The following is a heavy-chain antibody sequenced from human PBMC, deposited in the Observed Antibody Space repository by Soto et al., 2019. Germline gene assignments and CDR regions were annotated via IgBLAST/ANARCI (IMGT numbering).Heavy chain of an antibody. D-gene: IGHD2-8*01. CDR1: GYTLTELS. J-gene: IGHJ4*02. CDR2: FDPEDGET. CDR3: ATRGTFCTNGVCYEGLGY. V-gene: IGHV1-24*01. Sequence: ASVKVSCKVSGYTLTELSMHWVRQAPGKGLEWMGGFDPEDGETIYAQKFQGRVTMTEDTSTDTAYMELSSLRSEDTAVYYCATRGTFCTNGVCYEGLGYWGQGTLVTVSS.